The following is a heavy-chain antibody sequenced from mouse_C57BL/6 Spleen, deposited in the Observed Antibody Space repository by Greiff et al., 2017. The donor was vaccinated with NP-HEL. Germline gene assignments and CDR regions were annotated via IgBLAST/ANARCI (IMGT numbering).Heavy chain of an antibody. CDR3: ARGITTVVGRYFDV. CDR2: ISYSGST. J-gene: IGHJ1*03. V-gene: IGHV3-8*01. Sequence: DVKLVESGPGLAKPSQTLSLTCSVTGYSITSDYWNWIRKFPGNKLEYMGYISYSGSTYYNPSLKSRISITRDTSKNQYYLQLNSVTTEDTATYYCARGITTVVGRYFDVWGTGTTVTVSS. D-gene: IGHD1-1*01. CDR1: GYSITSDY.